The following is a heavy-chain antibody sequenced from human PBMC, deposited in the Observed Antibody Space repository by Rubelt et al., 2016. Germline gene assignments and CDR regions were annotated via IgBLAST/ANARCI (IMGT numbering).Heavy chain of an antibody. CDR1: GFTFSSYD. CDR2: IGTAGDT. V-gene: IGHV3-13*01. CDR3: ARDMRFYYFDY. D-gene: IGHD3-16*01. Sequence: EVQLVESGGGLIQPGGSLRLSCAASGFTFSSYDMHWVRQATGKGLEWVSAIGTAGDTYYPGSVKGRFTISRENAKNSLYLQMNSLRAGDTAVYYCARDMRFYYFDYWGQGTLVTVSS. J-gene: IGHJ4*02.